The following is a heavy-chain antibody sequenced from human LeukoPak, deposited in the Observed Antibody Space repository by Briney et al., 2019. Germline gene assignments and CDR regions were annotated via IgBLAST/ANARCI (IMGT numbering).Heavy chain of an antibody. CDR2: INHSGST. J-gene: IGHJ4*02. D-gene: IGHD1-26*01. CDR1: GGAFSGYY. Sequence: PSETLSLTCVVYGGAFSGYYWSWIRQPPGKGLEWIGEINHSGSTNYNPSLRSRVTISVDTSKNQFSLKLSSVTAADTAVYYCARGIPSGSYKYYFDYWGQGTLVTVSS. V-gene: IGHV4-34*01. CDR3: ARGIPSGSYKYYFDY.